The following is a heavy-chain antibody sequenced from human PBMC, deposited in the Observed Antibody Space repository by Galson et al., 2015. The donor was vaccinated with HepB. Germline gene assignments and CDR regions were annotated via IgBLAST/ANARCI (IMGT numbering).Heavy chain of an antibody. CDR1: GFELSDYS. CDR2: ISQSSSNL. V-gene: IGHV3-9*01. CDR3: AKDTSTSTWYTAFDL. Sequence: SLRLSCAASGFELSDYSMHWVRQVPGKGLEWVSGISQSSSNLAYGDSVKGRFTISRDNAKNSLYLQMNGLRAEDTALYYCAKDTSTSTWYTAFDLWGQGTMVTVS. D-gene: IGHD6-13*01. J-gene: IGHJ3*01.